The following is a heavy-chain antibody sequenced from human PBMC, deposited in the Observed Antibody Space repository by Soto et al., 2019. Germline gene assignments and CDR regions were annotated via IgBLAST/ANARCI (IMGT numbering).Heavy chain of an antibody. CDR3: ARNTYYYDSSGYYYRWFDP. J-gene: IGHJ5*02. D-gene: IGHD3-22*01. CDR2: IIPILGIA. V-gene: IGHV1-69*02. CDR1: GGTFSSYT. Sequence: GASVKVSCKASGGTFSSYTISWVRQAPGQGLEWMGRIIPILGIANYAQKFQGRVTITADKSTSTAYMELSSLRSEDTAVHYCARNTYYYDSSGYYYRWFDPWGQGTLVTVSS.